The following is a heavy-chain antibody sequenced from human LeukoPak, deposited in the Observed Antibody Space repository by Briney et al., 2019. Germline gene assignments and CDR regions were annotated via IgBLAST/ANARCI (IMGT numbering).Heavy chain of an antibody. V-gene: IGHV4-59*08. CDR2: IYYTGST. D-gene: IGHD1-26*01. CDR3: ARHTIVSHLAWFDP. Sequence: PSETLPLTCTVSGGSISSYYWSWIRQPPGKGLEWIGYIYYTGSTNYNPSPKSRGTISVDTSKNQFSLKLSSVAAADTDIYYCARHTIVSHLAWFDPWGPGTLVTVSS. J-gene: IGHJ5*02. CDR1: GGSISSYY.